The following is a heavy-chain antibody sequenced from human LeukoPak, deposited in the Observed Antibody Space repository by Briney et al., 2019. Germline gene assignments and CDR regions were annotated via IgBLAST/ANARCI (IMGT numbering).Heavy chain of an antibody. J-gene: IGHJ4*02. D-gene: IGHD3-10*01. V-gene: IGHV7-4-1*02. CDR3: ARRSVIYGSGSWFGY. CDR2: INTNTGNP. CDR1: GYTFTSYA. Sequence: ASVKVSCKASGYTFTSYAMNWVRQAPGQGLEWMGWINTNTGNPTYAQGFTGRFVFSLDTSVSTAYLQISSLKAEDAAVYYCARRSVIYGSGSWFGYWGQGTLVAVSS.